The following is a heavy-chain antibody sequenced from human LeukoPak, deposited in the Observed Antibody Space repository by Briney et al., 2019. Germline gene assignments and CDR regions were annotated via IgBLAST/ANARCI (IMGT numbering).Heavy chain of an antibody. V-gene: IGHV1-18*01. CDR1: GYTFTSYG. J-gene: IGHJ4*02. CDR2: ISGYNDNT. Sequence: ASVKVSCKASGYTFTSYGISWVRQAPGQGLEWMGWISGYNDNTNYAQKFQGRATMTTDTSTSTAYMELRSLRSDDTAVYYCAREVSYGDLDYWGQGTLVTVSS. D-gene: IGHD4-17*01. CDR3: AREVSYGDLDY.